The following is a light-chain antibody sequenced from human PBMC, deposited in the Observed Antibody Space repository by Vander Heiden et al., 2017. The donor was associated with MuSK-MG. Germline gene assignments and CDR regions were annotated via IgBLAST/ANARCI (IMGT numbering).Light chain of an antibody. CDR3: SSYTSSSTLYV. J-gene: IGLJ1*01. CDR2: DVS. Sequence: HSALTQPASVSGSPGQSITISCTGSSSDVGGYNYVSWYQQNPGKAPKLLIHDVSNRPSGVSDRFSGSKSGNTASLTISGRQAEDEADYYCSSYTSSSTLYVFGTGTKVTVL. CDR1: SSDVGGYNY. V-gene: IGLV2-14*03.